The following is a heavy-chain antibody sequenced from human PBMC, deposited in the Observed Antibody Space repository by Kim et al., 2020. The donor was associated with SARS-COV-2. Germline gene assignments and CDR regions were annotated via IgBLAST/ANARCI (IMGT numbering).Heavy chain of an antibody. CDR2: INHSGST. J-gene: IGHJ4*01. V-gene: IGHV4-34*01. CDR3: ARRYSSGYYYPRPFDY. Sequence: SETLSLTCAVYGGSFSGYYWSWIRQPPGKGLEWIGEINHSGSTNYNPSLKSRVTISVDTSKNQFSLKLSSVTAADTAVYYCARRYSSGYYYPRPFDYWG. CDR1: GGSFSGYY. D-gene: IGHD3-22*01.